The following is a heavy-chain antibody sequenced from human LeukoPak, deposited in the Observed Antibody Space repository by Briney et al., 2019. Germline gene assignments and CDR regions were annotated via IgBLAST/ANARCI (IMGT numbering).Heavy chain of an antibody. V-gene: IGHV3-48*04. CDR2: ISSSGSTI. J-gene: IGHJ3*02. Sequence: GGSLRLSCAASGFTFSSYSMNWVRQAPGKGLEWVSYISSSGSTIYYADSVKGRFTISRDNAKNSLYLQMNSLRAEDTAVYYCARDRDSSGYVDAFDIWGQGTMVTVSS. D-gene: IGHD3-22*01. CDR3: ARDRDSSGYVDAFDI. CDR1: GFTFSSYS.